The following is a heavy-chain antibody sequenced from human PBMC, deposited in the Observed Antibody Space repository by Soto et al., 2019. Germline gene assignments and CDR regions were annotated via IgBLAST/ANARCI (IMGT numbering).Heavy chain of an antibody. Sequence: VQLLESGGVLVHPGGSLRLSCAASGFAFSSHPMSWVRQAPERGLEWVSGISDSGGLTYNADSVKGRFTISRDNSKNTLYLQMNSLRAEDTALYYCARRAFGSSRSFDIWGQGTMVTVSS. J-gene: IGHJ3*02. CDR3: ARRAFGSSRSFDI. CDR2: ISDSGGLT. CDR1: GFAFSSHP. V-gene: IGHV3-23*01. D-gene: IGHD6-6*01.